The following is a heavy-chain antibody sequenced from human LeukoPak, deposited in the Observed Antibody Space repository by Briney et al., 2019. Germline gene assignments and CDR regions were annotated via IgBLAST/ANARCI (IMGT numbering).Heavy chain of an antibody. D-gene: IGHD1-1*01. Sequence: SVKVSCKASGGTFSSYAISRVRQAPGQGLEWMGGIIPIFGTANYAQKFQGRVTITADESTSTAYMELSSLRSEDTAVYYCARSLDPRGTFDYWGQGTLVTVSS. J-gene: IGHJ4*02. CDR2: IIPIFGTA. CDR1: GGTFSSYA. V-gene: IGHV1-69*01. CDR3: ARSLDPRGTFDY.